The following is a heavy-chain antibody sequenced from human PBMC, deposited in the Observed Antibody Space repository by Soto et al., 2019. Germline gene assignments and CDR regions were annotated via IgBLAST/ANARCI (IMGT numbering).Heavy chain of an antibody. CDR1: GFTFDDYV. CDR2: ISSGSNYI. CDR3: ARGPITTNPRFDP. D-gene: IGHD3-22*01. J-gene: IGHJ5*02. Sequence: SGGSLRLSCAASGFTFDDYVMNWVRQAPGKGLEWVSSISSGSNYIDYIDSVKGRFTISRNNANNTLFLQMNSLTAEDTGVYYCARGPITTNPRFDPWGQGTLVTVSS. V-gene: IGHV3-21*06.